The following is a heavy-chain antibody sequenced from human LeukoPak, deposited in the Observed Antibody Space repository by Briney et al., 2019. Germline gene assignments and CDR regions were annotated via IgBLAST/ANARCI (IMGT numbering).Heavy chain of an antibody. CDR3: VKNAVGGRASYFDF. J-gene: IGHJ4*02. Sequence: TGGSLRLSCVASGFTFNGYAMHWVRHGPGQGLEWVSGISEENSSIVYADSVKGRFTISRDNAKNSLYLQMNSLRPEDTALYYCVKNAVGGRASYFDFWGQGTLVTVAS. CDR2: ISEENSSI. CDR1: GFTFNGYA. V-gene: IGHV3-9*01. D-gene: IGHD3-10*01.